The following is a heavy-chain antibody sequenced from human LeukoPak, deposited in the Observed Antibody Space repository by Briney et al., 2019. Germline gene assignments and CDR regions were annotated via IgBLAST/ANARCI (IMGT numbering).Heavy chain of an antibody. CDR1: GFTFSGYG. Sequence: PGGSLRLSCAASGFTFSGYGMNWVRQAPGKGLEWVSHISSSSTTMFYADSVKGRFSISRDNAKNSLYLQMNSLRAEDTAVYYCATVPRTVAAYWGQGTLVTVSS. V-gene: IGHV3-48*01. J-gene: IGHJ4*02. CDR3: ATVPRTVAAY. CDR2: ISSSSTTM. D-gene: IGHD6-19*01.